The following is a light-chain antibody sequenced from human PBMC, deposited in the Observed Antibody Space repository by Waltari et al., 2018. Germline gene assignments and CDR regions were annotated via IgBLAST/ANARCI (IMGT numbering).Light chain of an antibody. CDR1: AVPNQY. V-gene: IGLV3-25*03. CDR3: QSADMSGSYV. J-gene: IGLJ1*01. Sequence: SYELTQPPSVSVSPGQTATIPCSGDAVPNQYTYWYQQKSGQAPMLVIYKDSARPSGIPERFSGSTSGTTATLTISGVRAEDEADYYCQSADMSGSYVFGTGTQVIVL. CDR2: KDS.